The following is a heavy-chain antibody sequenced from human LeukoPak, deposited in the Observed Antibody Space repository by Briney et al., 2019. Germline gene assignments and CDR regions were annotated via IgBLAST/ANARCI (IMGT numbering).Heavy chain of an antibody. CDR3: ARHFDGGNVDY. CDR2: IYYSGST. D-gene: IGHD2-15*01. CDR1: GGSISSYY. V-gene: IGHV4-59*08. J-gene: IGHJ4*02. Sequence: TPSETLSLTCTVSGGSISSYYWSWIRQPPGKGLEWIGYIYYSGSTNYNPSLKSRVTISVDTSKNQFSLKLSSVTAADTAVYYCARHFDGGNVDYWGQGTLVTVSS.